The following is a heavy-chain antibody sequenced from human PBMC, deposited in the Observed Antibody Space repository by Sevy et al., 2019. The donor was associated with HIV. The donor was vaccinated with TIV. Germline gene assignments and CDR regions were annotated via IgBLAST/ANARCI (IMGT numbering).Heavy chain of an antibody. CDR1: GFTFSTYW. Sequence: GGSLRLSCATSGFTFSTYWMHWVRQAPGKGLVWVSRINSDGSTTSYADSVKGRFTISRDNAKNTLYLQMNSLRAEDTALYYCARGGGYYYDSSGYYPGYWGQRTLVTVSS. D-gene: IGHD3-22*01. CDR2: INSDGSTT. CDR3: ARGGGYYYDSSGYYPGY. V-gene: IGHV3-74*01. J-gene: IGHJ4*02.